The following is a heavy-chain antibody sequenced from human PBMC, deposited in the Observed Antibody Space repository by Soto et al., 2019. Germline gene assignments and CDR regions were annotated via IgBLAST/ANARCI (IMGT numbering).Heavy chain of an antibody. J-gene: IGHJ4*02. Sequence: GSLRISCAASGFTFSSYEMNWVRQAPGKGLEWVSYISSSGSTIYYADSVKGRFTISRDNAKNSLYLQMNSLRAEDTAVYYCARAYSGSYLIGDYWGQGTLVTVSS. CDR3: ARAYSGSYLIGDY. CDR1: GFTFSSYE. V-gene: IGHV3-48*03. CDR2: ISSSGSTI. D-gene: IGHD1-26*01.